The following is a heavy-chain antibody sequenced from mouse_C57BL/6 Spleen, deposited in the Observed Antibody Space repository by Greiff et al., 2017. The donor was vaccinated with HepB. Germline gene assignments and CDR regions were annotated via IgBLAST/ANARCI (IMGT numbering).Heavy chain of an antibody. CDR1: GFNIKDDY. Sequence: VQLQQSGAELVRPGASVKLSCTASGFNIKDDYMHWVKQRPEQGLEWIGWIDPENGDTEYASKFQGKATITADTSSNTAYLQLSSLTSEDTAVYYCTTGYDGSSYGYFDVWGTGTTVTVSS. CDR3: TTGYDGSSYGYFDV. J-gene: IGHJ1*03. D-gene: IGHD1-1*01. V-gene: IGHV14-4*01. CDR2: IDPENGDT.